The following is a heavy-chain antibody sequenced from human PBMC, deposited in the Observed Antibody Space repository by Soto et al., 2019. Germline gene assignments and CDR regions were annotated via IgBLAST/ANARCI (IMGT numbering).Heavy chain of an antibody. J-gene: IGHJ6*02. D-gene: IGHD4-17*01. CDR2: IGTSSSYI. CDR3: ARDPVRDYLYYYYGMDV. V-gene: IGHV3-21*01. Sequence: EVQLVESGGGLVKPGGSLRLSCAASGFTFSSYTMNWVRQAPGRGLEWVSSIGTSSSYIYYADSVKGRFTISRDNAKNSLFLQMNSLRADDTAVYYCARDPVRDYLYYYYGMDVWGQGTTVTVSS. CDR1: GFTFSSYT.